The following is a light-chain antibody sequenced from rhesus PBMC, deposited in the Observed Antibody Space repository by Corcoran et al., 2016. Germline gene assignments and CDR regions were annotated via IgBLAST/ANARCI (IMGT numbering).Light chain of an antibody. J-gene: IGKJ1*01. CDR3: QQYNSAPWT. CDR2: KAS. V-gene: IGKV1-21*01. Sequence: DIQMTQSPSSLSASVGDRVTITCRASQGISSWLAWYQQQPGKAPKLMIYKASSLQSGVPSRFSGRGSGTDFTLTISSLQPEDFATYYCQQYNSAPWTFGLGTKVEIK. CDR1: QGISSW.